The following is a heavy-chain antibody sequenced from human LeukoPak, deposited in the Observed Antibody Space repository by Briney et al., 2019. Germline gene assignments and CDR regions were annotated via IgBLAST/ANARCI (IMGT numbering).Heavy chain of an antibody. V-gene: IGHV4-59*01. CDR2: IYYSGST. CDR1: GGSISSYY. CDR3: ARGDYYGSH. D-gene: IGHD3-10*01. J-gene: IGHJ1*01. Sequence: NSSETLSLTCTVSGGSISSYYWSWIRQPPGKGLVWIGYIYYSGSTNYNPSLKSRVTISVDTSKNQFSLKLSSVTAADTAVYYCARGDYYGSHWGQGTLVTVSS.